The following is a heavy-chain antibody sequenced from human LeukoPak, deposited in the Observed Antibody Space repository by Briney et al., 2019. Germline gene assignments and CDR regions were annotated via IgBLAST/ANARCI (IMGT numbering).Heavy chain of an antibody. CDR3: ARDPGYGSGRYAGIYYYMDV. J-gene: IGHJ6*03. V-gene: IGHV4-4*07. Sequence: PSETLSLTCTVSGGSISSYYWSWIRQPAGKGLEWIGCIYTSGSTNYNPSLKSRVTISVDKSKNQFSLKLSSVTAADTAVYYCARDPGYGSGRYAGIYYYMDVWGKGTTVTVSS. CDR2: IYTSGST. CDR1: GGSISSYY. D-gene: IGHD3-10*01.